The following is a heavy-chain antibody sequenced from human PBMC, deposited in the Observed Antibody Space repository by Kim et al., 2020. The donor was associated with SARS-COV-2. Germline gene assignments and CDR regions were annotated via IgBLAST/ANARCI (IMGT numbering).Heavy chain of an antibody. J-gene: IGHJ4*02. Sequence: ASVKVSCKASGYTFTTYAMHWVRQAPGQGLEWMGWINTNTGSPTYAQGFTGRFVSSLDTSVSTAYLHVSSLKAEDSAVYFCARDGGSSWELDYWGQGTLV. CDR2: INTNTGSP. V-gene: IGHV7-4-1*02. CDR1: GYTFTTYA. CDR3: ARDGGSSWELDY. D-gene: IGHD6-13*01.